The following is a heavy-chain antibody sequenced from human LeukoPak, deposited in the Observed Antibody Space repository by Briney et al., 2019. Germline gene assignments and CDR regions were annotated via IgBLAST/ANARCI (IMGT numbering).Heavy chain of an antibody. CDR3: ARGSYDYGDYLDY. CDR2: ISSSSSYI. CDR1: GFTFSSYS. D-gene: IGHD4-17*01. V-gene: IGHV3-21*01. J-gene: IGHJ4*02. Sequence: GGSLRLSCAASGFTFSSYSMSWVRQAPGKGLEWVSSISSSSSYIYYADSVKGRFTISRDNAKNSLYLQMNSLRAEDTAVYYCARGSYDYGDYLDYWGQGTLVTVSS.